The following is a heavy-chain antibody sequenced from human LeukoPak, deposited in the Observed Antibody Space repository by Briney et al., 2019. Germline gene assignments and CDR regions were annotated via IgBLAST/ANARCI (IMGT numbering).Heavy chain of an antibody. CDR3: ARDFYDYFDS. CDR1: GFTFSSYW. J-gene: IGHJ4*02. Sequence: GGSLRLSCAASGFTFSSYWMIWVRQAPGKGLEWVANIKEDGSEKYYVDSVKGRFTISRDNAKNSLSLLMTSLRAEDTAVYYCARDFYDYFDSWGQGTLVTVSS. V-gene: IGHV3-7*01. CDR2: IKEDGSEK. D-gene: IGHD2/OR15-2a*01.